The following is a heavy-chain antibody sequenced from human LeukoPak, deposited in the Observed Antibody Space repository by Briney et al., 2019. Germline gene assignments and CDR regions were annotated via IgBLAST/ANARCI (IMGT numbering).Heavy chain of an antibody. D-gene: IGHD3-10*02. CDR3: AELGITMIGGV. Sequence: GGSLRLSCAASGFTFSSYAMNWVRQAPGKGLEWVSGISRSGSTTYYADSVKGRFTISRDNSKNTLYLQMSSLRAEDTAVYYCAELGITMIGGVWGKGTTVTISS. CDR1: GFTFSSYA. J-gene: IGHJ6*04. CDR2: ISRSGSTT. V-gene: IGHV3-23*01.